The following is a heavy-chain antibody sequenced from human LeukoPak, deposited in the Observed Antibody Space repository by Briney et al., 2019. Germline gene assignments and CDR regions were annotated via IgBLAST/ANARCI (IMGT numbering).Heavy chain of an antibody. CDR2: ISYDGSNK. J-gene: IGHJ4*02. V-gene: IGHV3-30*04. D-gene: IGHD1-1*01. CDR1: GFTFSSCA. CDR3: TREGGDDWNDGGTAFDY. Sequence: PGGPLRLSCAASGFTFSSCAMHWVRQAPGKGLEWVAVISYDGSNKYYADSVKGRFTISRDNSKNTLYLQMNSLRAEDTAVYYCTREGGDDWNDGGTAFDYWGQGILVTVSS.